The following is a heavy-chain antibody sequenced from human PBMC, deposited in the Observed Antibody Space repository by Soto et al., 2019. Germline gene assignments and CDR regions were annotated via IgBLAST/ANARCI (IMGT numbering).Heavy chain of an antibody. CDR3: ARGSKDSYPGSRIFDF. J-gene: IGHJ4*02. CDR2: ISHDGSDR. Sequence: PGGSLRLSCAASGFTFRNYGMHWVRQAPGKGLEWVAVISHDGSDRYYADSMKGRFIISRDNSENTLFLNMNSLKPEDTAVYYCARGSKDSYPGSRIFDFWGRGTLVTVSS. D-gene: IGHD2-15*01. CDR1: GFTFRNYG. V-gene: IGHV3-30*03.